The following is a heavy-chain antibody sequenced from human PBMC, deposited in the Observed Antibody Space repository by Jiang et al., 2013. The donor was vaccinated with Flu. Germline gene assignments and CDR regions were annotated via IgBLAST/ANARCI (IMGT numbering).Heavy chain of an antibody. CDR2: IYYSGST. Sequence: GLVKPSETLSLTCTVSGGSISSYYWSWIRQPPGKGLEWIGYIYYSGSTNYNPSLKSRVTISVDTSKNQFSLKLSSVTAADTAVYYCARDRGWYYYDSSGYHLDAFDIWGQGTMVTVSS. CDR1: GGSISSYY. D-gene: IGHD3-22*01. CDR3: ARDRGWYYYDSSGYHLDAFDI. V-gene: IGHV4-59*01. J-gene: IGHJ3*02.